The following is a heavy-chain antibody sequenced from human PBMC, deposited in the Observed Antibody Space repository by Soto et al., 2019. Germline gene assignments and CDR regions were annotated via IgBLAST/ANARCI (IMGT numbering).Heavy chain of an antibody. D-gene: IGHD3-10*01. CDR2: ISAYNGNT. Sequence: ASVKVSCKASGYTFTSYGISWVRQAPGQGLEWMGWISAYNGNTNYAQKLQGRVTMTTDTSTSTAYMELRSLRSDDTAVYYCARDRAWFGELYHLEGYWGQGTLVTVSS. J-gene: IGHJ4*02. CDR3: ARDRAWFGELYHLEGY. CDR1: GYTFTSYG. V-gene: IGHV1-18*01.